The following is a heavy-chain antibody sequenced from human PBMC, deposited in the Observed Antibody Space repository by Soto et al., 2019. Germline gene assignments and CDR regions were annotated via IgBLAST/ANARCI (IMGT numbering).Heavy chain of an antibody. CDR3: ARDRRIRDYYDSSGYYYATGDYYYGMDV. D-gene: IGHD3-22*01. J-gene: IGHJ6*02. CDR2: IYSGGST. CDR1: GFTVSSNY. Sequence: HPGGSLRLSCAASGFTVSSNYMSWVRQAPGKGLEWVSVIYSGGSTYYADSVKGRFTISRDNSKNTLYLQMNSLRAEDTAVYYCARDRRIRDYYDSSGYYYATGDYYYGMDVWGQGTTVTVSS. V-gene: IGHV3-53*01.